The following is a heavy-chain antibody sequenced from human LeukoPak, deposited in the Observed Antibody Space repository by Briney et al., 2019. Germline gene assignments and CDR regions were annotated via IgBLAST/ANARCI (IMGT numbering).Heavy chain of an antibody. J-gene: IGHJ4*02. CDR1: GYTFTGYY. Sequence: ASVKVSCKASGYTFTGYYMHWVRQAPGQGLEWMGWINPNSGGTNYAQKFQGRVTMTRDTSISTACMELSRLRSDDTAVYYCARAGTWFGEFPFDYWGQGTLVTVSS. CDR3: ARAGTWFGEFPFDY. D-gene: IGHD3-10*01. CDR2: INPNSGGT. V-gene: IGHV1-2*02.